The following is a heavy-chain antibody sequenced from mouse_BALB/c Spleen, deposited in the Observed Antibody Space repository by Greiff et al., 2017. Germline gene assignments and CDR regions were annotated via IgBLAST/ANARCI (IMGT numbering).Heavy chain of an antibody. CDR3: ARAYYGNHWYFDV. CDR2: IWGDGST. J-gene: IGHJ1*01. D-gene: IGHD2-10*01. Sequence: VKLMESGPGLVAPSQSLSITCTVSGFSLTGYGENWVRQPPGKGLEWLGMIWGDGSTDYNSALKSRLSISKDNSKSQVFLKMNSLQTDDTARYYCARAYYGNHWYFDVWGAGTTVTVSS. V-gene: IGHV2-6-7*01. CDR1: GFSLTGYG.